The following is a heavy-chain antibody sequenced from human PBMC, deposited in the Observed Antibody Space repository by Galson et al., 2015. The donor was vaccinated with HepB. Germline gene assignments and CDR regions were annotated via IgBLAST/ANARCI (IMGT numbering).Heavy chain of an antibody. CDR3: AKGLRQWLGY. J-gene: IGHJ4*02. D-gene: IGHD6-19*01. CDR1: GFTFSSYG. Sequence: SLRLSCAASGFTFSSYGMHWVRQAPGKGLEWVAVISYDGSNKYYADSVKGRFTISRDNSKNTLYLQMNSLRAEDTAVYYCAKGLRQWLGYWGQGTLVTVSS. CDR2: ISYDGSNK. V-gene: IGHV3-30*18.